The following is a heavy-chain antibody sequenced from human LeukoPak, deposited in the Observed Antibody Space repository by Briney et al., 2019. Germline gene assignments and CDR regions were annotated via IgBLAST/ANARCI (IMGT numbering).Heavy chain of an antibody. CDR1: GGSISSYY. Sequence: SETLSLTCTVSGGSISSYYWSWIRQPPGKGLEWIGYIYYSGSTNYNPSLKSRVTISVDTSKNQFSLKLSSVTAADTAVYYCAGSYGSGSYYSVYWGQGTLVTVSS. CDR3: AGSYGSGSYYSVY. V-gene: IGHV4-59*01. J-gene: IGHJ4*02. D-gene: IGHD3-10*01. CDR2: IYYSGST.